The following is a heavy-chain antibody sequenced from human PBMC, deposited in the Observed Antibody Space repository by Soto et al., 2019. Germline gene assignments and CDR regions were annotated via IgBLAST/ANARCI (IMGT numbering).Heavy chain of an antibody. V-gene: IGHV1-46*01. CDR3: ARAGIVVVVAAQYYYYYGMDV. J-gene: IGHJ6*02. CDR1: GGTFSSYA. CDR2: INPSGGST. D-gene: IGHD2-15*01. Sequence: GASVKVSCKASGGTFSSYAISWVRQAPGQGLEWMGIINPSGGSTSYAQKFQGRVTMTRDTSTSTVYMELSSLRSEDTAVYYCARAGIVVVVAAQYYYYYGMDVWGQGTTVTVSS.